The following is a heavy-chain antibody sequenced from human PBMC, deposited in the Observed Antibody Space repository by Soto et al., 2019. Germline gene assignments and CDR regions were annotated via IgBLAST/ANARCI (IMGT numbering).Heavy chain of an antibody. V-gene: IGHV3-11*03. J-gene: IGHJ3*02. Sequence: GGSLRLSCAASGFTFSDYYMSWIRQAPGKGLEWVSYISSSSSYTNYADSVKGRFTISRDNAKNSLYLQMNSLRAEDTAVYYCATPLEPIHDAFDIWGQGTMVTVSS. CDR2: ISSSSSYT. CDR3: ATPLEPIHDAFDI. CDR1: GFTFSDYY.